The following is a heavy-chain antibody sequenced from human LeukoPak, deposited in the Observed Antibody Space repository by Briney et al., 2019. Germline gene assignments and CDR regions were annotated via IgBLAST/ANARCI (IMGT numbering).Heavy chain of an antibody. J-gene: IGHJ5*02. V-gene: IGHV4-4*09. CDR2: IYTSGST. CDR1: GGSISSYY. CDR3: ARGSIYSNYGDWFDP. D-gene: IGHD4-11*01. Sequence: SETLSLTCGVSGGSISSYYWSWIRQPPGKGLEWIGYIYTSGSTNYNPSLKSRVTISVDTSKNQFSLKLSSVTAADTAVYYCARGSIYSNYGDWFDPWGQGTLVTVSS.